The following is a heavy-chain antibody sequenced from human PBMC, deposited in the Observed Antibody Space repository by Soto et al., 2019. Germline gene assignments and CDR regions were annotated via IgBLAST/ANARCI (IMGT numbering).Heavy chain of an antibody. V-gene: IGHV4-59*08. CDR1: GGSISSYY. D-gene: IGHD3-10*01. CDR3: LRQGFGPLHGLVDV. J-gene: IGHJ6*02. Sequence: QVQLQESGPGLVKPSETLSLSCTVSGGSISSYYWSWFRQSPGKRMEWIGYVHHSWGSSYNPSLQSRVAISLDTSKRQFSLKVTSVTATGTAVYYYLRQGFGPLHGLVDVWGQGTTVTVSS. CDR2: VHHSWGS.